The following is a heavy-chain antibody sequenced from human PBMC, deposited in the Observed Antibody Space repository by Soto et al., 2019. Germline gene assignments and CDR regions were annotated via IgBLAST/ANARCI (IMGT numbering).Heavy chain of an antibody. CDR2: IRHKVNSYTT. Sequence: EVQLVESGGGLVQPGGSLRLSCAASGFSFSDYHMDWVREALGKGLEWVGRIRHKVNSYTTEYAASVKGRFSVSRDDSTNSIYTQMNNLKTEKTAMYYRGRCGGWIGSAHPINIWGQGTMLTISS. CDR1: GFSFSDYH. D-gene: IGHD2-15*01. J-gene: IGHJ3*02. V-gene: IGHV3-72*01. CDR3: GRCGGWIGSAHPINI.